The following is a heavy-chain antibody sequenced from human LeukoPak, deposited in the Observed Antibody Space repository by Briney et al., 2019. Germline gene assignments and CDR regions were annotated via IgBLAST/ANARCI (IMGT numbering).Heavy chain of an antibody. Sequence: GGSLRLSCAASGFTFNNYNMNWVRQAPGKGLEWVSYISSSSSTIYYADSVKGRFTISRDNAKNSLYLQLNSLRAEDTAVYYCARDLQNYYGIDVWGQGTTVTVSS. J-gene: IGHJ6*02. CDR2: ISSSSSTI. CDR1: GFTFNNYN. CDR3: ARDLQNYYGIDV. V-gene: IGHV3-48*01.